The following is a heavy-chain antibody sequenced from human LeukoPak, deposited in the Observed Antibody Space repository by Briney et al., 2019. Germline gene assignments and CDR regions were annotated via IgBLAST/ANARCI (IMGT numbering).Heavy chain of an antibody. D-gene: IGHD2-2*02. CDR2: ISNGGRSGYTI. CDR3: ARDPYTNASGY. J-gene: IGHJ4*02. V-gene: IGHV3-11*01. CDR1: GFTFSAYY. Sequence: GGSLRLSCAASGFTFSAYYMSWIRQAPGKGLEWVSYISNGGRSGYTIYYADSVKGRFTISRDNAKNSLYLQMNSLRAEDTAVYFCARDPYTNASGYWGQGTLVTVSS.